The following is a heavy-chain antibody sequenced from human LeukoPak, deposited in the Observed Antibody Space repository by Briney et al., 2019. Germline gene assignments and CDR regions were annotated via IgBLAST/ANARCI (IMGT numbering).Heavy chain of an antibody. Sequence: PGGSLRLSCAASGFTFSSYAMSWVRQAPGKGLEWVPAISGSGGSTYYADSVKGRFTISRDNSKNTLYLQMNSLRAEDTAVYYCAKGSSGGEMATISHWGQGTLVTVSS. D-gene: IGHD5-24*01. CDR1: GFTFSSYA. V-gene: IGHV3-23*01. CDR3: AKGSSGGEMATISH. J-gene: IGHJ4*02. CDR2: ISGSGGST.